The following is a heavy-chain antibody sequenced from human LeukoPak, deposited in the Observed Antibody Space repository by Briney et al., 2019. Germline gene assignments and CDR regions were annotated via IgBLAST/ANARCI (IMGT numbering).Heavy chain of an antibody. CDR2: ISSSSSTI. Sequence: GGSLRLSCAASGFTFSSYSMNWVRQAPGKGLEWVSYISSSSSTIYYADSVKGRFTISRDNAKNSLYLQMNSLRAGDTAVYYCARADSSGIDYWGQGTLVTVSS. J-gene: IGHJ4*02. CDR3: ARADSSGIDY. V-gene: IGHV3-48*01. CDR1: GFTFSSYS. D-gene: IGHD3-22*01.